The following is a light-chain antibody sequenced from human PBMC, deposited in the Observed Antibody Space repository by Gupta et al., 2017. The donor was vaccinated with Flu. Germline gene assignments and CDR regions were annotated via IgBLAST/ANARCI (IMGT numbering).Light chain of an antibody. CDR3: QQYSTNPLT. CDR1: QSINSW. V-gene: IGKV1-5*03. Sequence: DIQMTQSPSTLSASVGDRVIIICRASQSINSWLAWYQQKPGKAPKLLIYKASSLQSGVPARFSGSGSGTEFTLTISSLQPEDFATYYCQQYSTNPLTFGPGTKVDIK. J-gene: IGKJ3*01. CDR2: KAS.